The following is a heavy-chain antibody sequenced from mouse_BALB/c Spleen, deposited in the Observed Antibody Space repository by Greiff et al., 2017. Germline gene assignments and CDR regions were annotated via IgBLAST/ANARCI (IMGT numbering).Heavy chain of an antibody. CDR1: GFSLTSYG. Sequence: QVQLKQSGPGLVAPSQSLSITCTVSGFSLTSYGVHWVRQPPGKGLEWLGVIWAGGSTNYNSALMSRPSISKDNSKSQVFLKMNSLQTDDTAMYYCARYGSSYHYYAMDYWGQGTSVTVSS. D-gene: IGHD1-1*01. J-gene: IGHJ4*01. CDR2: IWAGGST. CDR3: ARYGSSYHYYAMDY. V-gene: IGHV2-9*02.